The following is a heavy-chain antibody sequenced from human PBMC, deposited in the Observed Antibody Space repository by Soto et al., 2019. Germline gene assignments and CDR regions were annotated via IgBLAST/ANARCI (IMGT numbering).Heavy chain of an antibody. V-gene: IGHV1-69*12. J-gene: IGHJ6*02. CDR1: GGTFSSYA. CDR3: ARHVPAAGYYYGMDV. D-gene: IGHD2-2*01. Sequence: QVQLVQSGAEVKKPGSSVKVSCKASGGTFSSYAVSWVRQAPGQGLEWMGGIIPIFGTADYAQKFQGRVTITADESTSIAYMELSSLRSEDTAVYYCARHVPAAGYYYGMDVWGQGTTVTVSS. CDR2: IIPIFGTA.